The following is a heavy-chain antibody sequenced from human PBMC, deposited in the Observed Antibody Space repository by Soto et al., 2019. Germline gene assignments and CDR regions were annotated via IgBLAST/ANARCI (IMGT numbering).Heavy chain of an antibody. CDR3: ARDPDLIEAAGNYFDY. CDR2: VSFDGVNK. CDR1: GFTLNTYS. Sequence: GGSLRLSCSVSGFTLNTYSMHWVRQAPGKGLEWVAVVSFDGVNKHYRDSVKGRFTISRDIAKNMLYLQMTSLRLEDTALYYCARDPDLIEAAGNYFDYWGQGTLVT. V-gene: IGHV3-30-3*01. J-gene: IGHJ4*02. D-gene: IGHD6-13*01.